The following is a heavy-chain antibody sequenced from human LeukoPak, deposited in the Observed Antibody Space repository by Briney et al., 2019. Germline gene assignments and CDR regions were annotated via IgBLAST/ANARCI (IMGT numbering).Heavy chain of an antibody. D-gene: IGHD3-10*01. V-gene: IGHV4-61*05. CDR3: ARMVGSLLWFGELNREIYFDY. CDR1: GGSISSSSYY. Sequence: PSETLFLTCTVSGGSISSSSYYWSWIRQPPGKGLEWIGYIYYSGSTNYNPSLKSRVTISVDTSKNQFSLKLSSVTAADTAVYYCARMVGSLLWFGELNREIYFDYWGQGTLVTVSS. J-gene: IGHJ4*02. CDR2: IYYSGST.